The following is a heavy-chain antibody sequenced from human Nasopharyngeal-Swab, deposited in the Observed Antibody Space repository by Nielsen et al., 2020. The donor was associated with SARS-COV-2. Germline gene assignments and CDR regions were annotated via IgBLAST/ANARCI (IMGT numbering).Heavy chain of an antibody. CDR1: GYSFTSYW. J-gene: IGHJ4*02. Sequence: GESLKISCKGSGYSFTSYWIGWVRQMPGKGLEWMGIIYPGDSDTRYSPSFQGQVTISADKSISTAYPQWSSLKASDTAMYYCARGDCSSTSCQPPEDYWGQGTLVTVSS. D-gene: IGHD2-2*01. CDR3: ARGDCSSTSCQPPEDY. V-gene: IGHV5-51*01. CDR2: IYPGDSDT.